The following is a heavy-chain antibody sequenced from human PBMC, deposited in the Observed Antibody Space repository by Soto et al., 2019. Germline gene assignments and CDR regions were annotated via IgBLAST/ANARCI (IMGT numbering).Heavy chain of an antibody. J-gene: IGHJ3*02. CDR3: ARDWYYDILTGYFSHDAFDI. V-gene: IGHV1-18*01. D-gene: IGHD3-9*01. CDR1: GYTFTSYA. Sequence: GASVKVSCKAFGYTFTSYAISWVRQAPGQGLEWMGWISAYNGNTNYAQKLQGRVTMTTDTSTSTAYMELGSLRSDDTAVYYCARDWYYDILTGYFSHDAFDIWGQGTMVTVS. CDR2: ISAYNGNT.